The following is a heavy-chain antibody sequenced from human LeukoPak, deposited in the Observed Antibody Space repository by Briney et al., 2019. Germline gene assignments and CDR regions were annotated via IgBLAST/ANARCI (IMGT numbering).Heavy chain of an antibody. CDR1: GYTFTSYG. Sequence: ASVKVSCKASGYTFTSYGISWVRQAPGQGLEWMGRISAYNGNTNYAQKLQGRVTMTTDTSTSTAYMELRSLRSDDTAVYYCARGVDCSGGSCYSFWFDPWGQGTLVTVSS. V-gene: IGHV1-18*01. CDR2: ISAYNGNT. D-gene: IGHD2-15*01. CDR3: ARGVDCSGGSCYSFWFDP. J-gene: IGHJ5*02.